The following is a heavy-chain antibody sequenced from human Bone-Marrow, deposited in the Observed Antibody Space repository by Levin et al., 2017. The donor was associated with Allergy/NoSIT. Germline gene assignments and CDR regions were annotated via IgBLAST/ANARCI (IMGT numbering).Heavy chain of an antibody. CDR3: AREKIAAAGTVGYNWFDP. CDR1: GGSFSGYY. CDR2: INHSGST. D-gene: IGHD6-13*01. J-gene: IGHJ5*02. V-gene: IGHV4-34*01. Sequence: SETLSLTCAVYGGSFSGYYWSWIRQPPGKGLEWIGEINHSGSTNYNPSLKSRVTISVDTSKNQFSLKLSSVTAADTAVYYCAREKIAAAGTVGYNWFDPWGQGTLVTVSS.